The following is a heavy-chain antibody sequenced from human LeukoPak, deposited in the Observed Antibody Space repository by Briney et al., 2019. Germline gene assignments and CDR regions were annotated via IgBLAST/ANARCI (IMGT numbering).Heavy chain of an antibody. D-gene: IGHD6-13*01. Sequence: ASVKVSCKASGYTFTSYGISWVRQAPGQGLEWMGWINPNSGGTNYAQKFQGRVTMTRDTSISTAYMELSRLRSDDTAVYYCARRGAAAEFDYWGQGTLVTVSS. CDR2: INPNSGGT. J-gene: IGHJ4*02. CDR3: ARRGAAAEFDY. CDR1: GYTFTSYG. V-gene: IGHV1-2*02.